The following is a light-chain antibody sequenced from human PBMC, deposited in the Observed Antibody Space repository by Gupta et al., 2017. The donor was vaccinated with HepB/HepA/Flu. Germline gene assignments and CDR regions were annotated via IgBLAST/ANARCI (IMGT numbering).Light chain of an antibody. Sequence: SVLTKPPSASGTPGQRVTTSCTGSNSNIGSNTVTWYQQLPGTAPKVLIYSNNQRPSGVPDRFSGSKSGTSASLAISRLQSEDEADYDCATWDDSLNGWVFGLVTKLTVL. V-gene: IGLV1-44*01. J-gene: IGLJ3*02. CDR1: NSNIGSNT. CDR2: SNN. CDR3: ATWDDSLNGWV.